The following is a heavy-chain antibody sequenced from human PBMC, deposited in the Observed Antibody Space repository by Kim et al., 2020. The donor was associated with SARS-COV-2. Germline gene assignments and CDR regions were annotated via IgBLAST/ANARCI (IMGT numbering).Heavy chain of an antibody. D-gene: IGHD3-22*01. J-gene: IGHJ4*02. Sequence: PSLWGRVTISVGTSKNQFSLKLSSVTAADTAVYYCARHSGEYYYDSRFDYWGQGTLVTVSS. CDR3: ARHSGEYYYDSRFDY. V-gene: IGHV4-39*01.